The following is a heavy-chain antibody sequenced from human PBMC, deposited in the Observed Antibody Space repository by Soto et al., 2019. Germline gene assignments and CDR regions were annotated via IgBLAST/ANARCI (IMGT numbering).Heavy chain of an antibody. V-gene: IGHV2-5*02. D-gene: IGHD3-3*01. CDR1: GFSLSTSGVG. CDR2: IHWDDDK. J-gene: IGHJ4*02. Sequence: QITLKESGPTLVKPTQTLTLTCTFSGFSLSTSGVGVGWIRQPPGKALECLAFIHWDDDKRYSPSLKSRLTISTDTSNNQVVLTMTNMDPVDYATYYCAHITDNNFWSGYPGFDHWGQGTLVTVSS. CDR3: AHITDNNFWSGYPGFDH.